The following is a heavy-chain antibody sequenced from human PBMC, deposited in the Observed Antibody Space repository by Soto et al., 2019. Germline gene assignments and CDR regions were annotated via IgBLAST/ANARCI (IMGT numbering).Heavy chain of an antibody. V-gene: IGHV3-21*06. CDR2: ISSTTNYI. J-gene: IGHJ4*02. Sequence: GSLRLSCAASGFTYTRYSMNWVRQAPGKGLEWVSSISSTTNYIYYGDSMKGRFTISRDNAKNSLYLEMNSLRAEDTAVYYCARESEDLTSNFDYWGQGTLVTVSS. CDR1: GFTYTRYS. CDR3: ARESEDLTSNFDY.